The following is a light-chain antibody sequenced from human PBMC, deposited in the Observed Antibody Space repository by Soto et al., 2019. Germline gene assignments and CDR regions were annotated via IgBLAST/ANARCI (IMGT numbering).Light chain of an antibody. V-gene: IGLV2-8*01. J-gene: IGLJ1*01. CDR2: EVS. Sequence: QSALTQPPSASGSPGQSVTISCTGTSSDVGGYNYVSWYQQHPGKAPKLMIYEVSKRPSGVPDRFSGSKSGNTASLTVSGLQAEDEAEYYCSSYAGSNNFEVFGTGTKVTV. CDR3: SSYAGSNNFEV. CDR1: SSDVGGYNY.